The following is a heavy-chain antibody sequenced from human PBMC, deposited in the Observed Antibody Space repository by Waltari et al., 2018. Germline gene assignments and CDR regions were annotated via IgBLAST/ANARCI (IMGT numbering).Heavy chain of an antibody. Sequence: QVQLVQSGAEVKKPGASVKVSCRASGYTFTGYYMHWVRQAPGQGLEWMGWINPNSGGTNYAQKLQGRVTMTRDTSISTAYMELSRLRSDDTAVYYCARDRGYCSSTSCPTDGMDVWGQGTTVTVSS. CDR1: GYTFTGYY. D-gene: IGHD2-2*01. J-gene: IGHJ6*02. V-gene: IGHV1-2*02. CDR2: INPNSGGT. CDR3: ARDRGYCSSTSCPTDGMDV.